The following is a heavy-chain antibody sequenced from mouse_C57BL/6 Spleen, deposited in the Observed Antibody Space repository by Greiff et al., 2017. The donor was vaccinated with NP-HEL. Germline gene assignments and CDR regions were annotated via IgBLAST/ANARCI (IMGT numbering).Heavy chain of an antibody. J-gene: IGHJ4*01. CDR1: GYAFTNYL. CDR2: INPGSGGT. D-gene: IGHD1-1*01. V-gene: IGHV1-54*01. Sequence: VQGVESGAELVRPGTSVKVSCKASGYAFTNYLIEWVKQRPGQGLEWIGVINPGSGGTNYNEKFKGKATLTADKSSSTAYMQLSSLTSEDSAVYFCARSFITTVVAPYYYAMDYWGQGTSVTVSS. CDR3: ARSFITTVVAPYYYAMDY.